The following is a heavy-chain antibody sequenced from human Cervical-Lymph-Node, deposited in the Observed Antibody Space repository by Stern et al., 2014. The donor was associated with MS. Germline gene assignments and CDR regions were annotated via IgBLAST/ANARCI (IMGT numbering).Heavy chain of an antibody. CDR3: ARDRGSGSYFAFDI. CDR2: ISVGSGYI. D-gene: IGHD1-26*01. V-gene: IGHV3-21*01. J-gene: IGHJ3*02. Sequence: EVQLLESGGGLVKPGGSLRLSCAASGFTFSSYTMNWVRQAPGKGLEWVSCISVGSGYIYYADSMKGRFTISRDNGKNSLYLQMNSLTADDTAVYYCARDRGSGSYFAFDIWGQGTMVTVSS. CDR1: GFTFSSYT.